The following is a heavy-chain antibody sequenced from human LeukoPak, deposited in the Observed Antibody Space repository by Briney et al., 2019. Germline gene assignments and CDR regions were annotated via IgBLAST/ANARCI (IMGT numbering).Heavy chain of an antibody. CDR2: IYYSGST. CDR3: ARGANRVRYFDWLLRTAYYFDY. J-gene: IGHJ4*02. V-gene: IGHV4-59*01. CDR1: GGSISSYY. D-gene: IGHD3-9*01. Sequence: SETLSLTCTVSGGSISSYYWSWIRQPPGRGLEWIGYIYYSGSTNYNPSLKSRVTISVDTSKNQFSLKLSSVTAADTAVYYCARGANRVRYFDWLLRTAYYFDYWGQGTLVTVSS.